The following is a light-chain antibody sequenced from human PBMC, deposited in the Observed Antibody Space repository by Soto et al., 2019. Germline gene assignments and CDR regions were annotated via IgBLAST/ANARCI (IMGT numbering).Light chain of an antibody. CDR1: QSISRD. V-gene: IGKV1-39*01. Sequence: DIQMTQSPSSLSASVGDRVTITCRESQSISRDLNWYQQKPGKDPKLLIYAASSLQSGVLSRFSGSGSGTDFTLTISSLQPEDFATYYWQQSYSTPRTFGQGTKGEIK. CDR2: AAS. J-gene: IGKJ1*01. CDR3: QQSYSTPRT.